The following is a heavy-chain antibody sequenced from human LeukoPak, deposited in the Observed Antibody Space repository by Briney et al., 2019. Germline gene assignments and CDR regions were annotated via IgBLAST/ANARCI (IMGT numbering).Heavy chain of an antibody. CDR3: AKDSSTTNHYYGMGV. CDR2: ISSDGSNK. J-gene: IGHJ6*02. Sequence: GRSLRLSCAASGFTFSSYTMHWVRQAPGKGLERVAVISSDGSNKYYAGSVKGRFTIARDNAKNTLFLHMNSLISEDTALYYCAKDSSTTNHYYGMGVWGQGTTVTVSS. V-gene: IGHV3-30-3*01. D-gene: IGHD6-13*01. CDR1: GFTFSSYT.